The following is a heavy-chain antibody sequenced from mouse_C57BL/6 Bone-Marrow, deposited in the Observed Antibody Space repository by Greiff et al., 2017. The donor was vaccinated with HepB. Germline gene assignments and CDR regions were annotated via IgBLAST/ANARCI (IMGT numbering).Heavy chain of an antibody. D-gene: IGHD2-1*01. V-gene: IGHV1-82*01. Sequence: VQLQQSGPELVKPGASVKISCKASGYAFSSSWMNWVKQRPGKGLEWIGRIYPGDGDTNYNGKFKGKATLTADKSYSTAYMQHSSLTSEDSAVYFCASYYGSLWYFDVWGTGTTVTVSS. CDR2: IYPGDGDT. CDR3: ASYYGSLWYFDV. CDR1: GYAFSSSW. J-gene: IGHJ1*03.